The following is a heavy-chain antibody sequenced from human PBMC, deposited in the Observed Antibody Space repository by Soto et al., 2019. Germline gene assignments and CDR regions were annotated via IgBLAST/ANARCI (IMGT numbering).Heavy chain of an antibody. CDR3: ARGKKQLGYYYYYMDV. Sequence: QVQLQESGPGLVKPSETLSLTCTVSVGSISSYYWSWIREPPGKGLEWIGYIYYSGSTNYNPSLKRRVTISVDTSKNQFSLKLSSVTAADTAVYYCARGKKQLGYYYYYMDVWGKGTTVTVSS. D-gene: IGHD6-13*01. CDR1: VGSISSYY. J-gene: IGHJ6*03. CDR2: IYYSGST. V-gene: IGHV4-59*01.